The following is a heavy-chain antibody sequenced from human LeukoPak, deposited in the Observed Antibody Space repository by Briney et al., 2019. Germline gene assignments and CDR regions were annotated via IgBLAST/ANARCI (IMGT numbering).Heavy chain of an antibody. CDR2: ISAYNGNT. D-gene: IGHD3-16*02. J-gene: IGHJ4*02. V-gene: IGHV1-18*01. CDR1: GGTFSSYA. CDR3: ARAMITFGGVIVHLFDY. Sequence: ASVKVSRKASGGTFSSYAISWVRQAPGQGLEWMGWISAYNGNTNYAQKLQGRVTMTTDTSTSTAYMELRSLRSDDTAVYYCARAMITFGGVIVHLFDYWGQGTLVTVSS.